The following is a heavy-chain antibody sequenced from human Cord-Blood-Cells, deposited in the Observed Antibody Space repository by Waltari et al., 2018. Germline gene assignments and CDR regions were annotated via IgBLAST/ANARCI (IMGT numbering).Heavy chain of an antibody. CDR3: AQVLYSSSWYGGFDY. Sequence: QVQLVQAGAEVKKPGASVKVSCMASGYPFTGYYMPVLRQPPGQGLEWMGWINPNSGGTNYAQKFQGRVTMTRDTSISTAYMELSRLRSDDTAVYYCAQVLYSSSWYGGFDYWGQGTLVTVSS. D-gene: IGHD6-13*01. V-gene: IGHV1-2*02. CDR1: GYPFTGYY. CDR2: INPNSGGT. J-gene: IGHJ4*02.